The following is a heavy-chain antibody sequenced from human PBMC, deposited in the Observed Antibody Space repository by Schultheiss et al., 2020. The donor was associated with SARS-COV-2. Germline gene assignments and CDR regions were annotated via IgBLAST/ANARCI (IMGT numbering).Heavy chain of an antibody. Sequence: ETLSLTCAVYGGSFSGYYWSWIRQPPGKGLEWIGEINHSGSTNYNPSLKSRVTISVDTSKNQFSLKLSSVTAADTAVYYCARGQGTIFGVVAYYYMDVWGKGTTVTVSS. J-gene: IGHJ6*03. D-gene: IGHD3-3*01. CDR1: GGSFSGYY. CDR3: ARGQGTIFGVVAYYYMDV. CDR2: INHSGST. V-gene: IGHV4-34*01.